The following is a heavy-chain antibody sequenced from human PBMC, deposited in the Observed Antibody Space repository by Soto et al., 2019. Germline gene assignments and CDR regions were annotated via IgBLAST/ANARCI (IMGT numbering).Heavy chain of an antibody. D-gene: IGHD3-3*01. CDR3: VRFWGGFFDPRHRDAFDI. V-gene: IGHV2-5*02. CDR1: GFSLTTSGVG. Sequence: QITLKESGPPLVSTTQTLTLACTFSGFSLTTSGVGVGWIRQPPGKALEFLALIYWDDDTRYRPSLRTRLTITKDTSKNLVALTMTNVDPVDTATYYCVRFWGGFFDPRHRDAFDIWGQGTMVTVSS. CDR2: IYWDDDT. J-gene: IGHJ3*02.